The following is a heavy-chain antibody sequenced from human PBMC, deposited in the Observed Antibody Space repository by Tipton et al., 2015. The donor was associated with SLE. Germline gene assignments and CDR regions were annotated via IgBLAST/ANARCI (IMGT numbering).Heavy chain of an antibody. V-gene: IGHV4-34*01. J-gene: IGHJ4*02. CDR1: GGSFSGYY. Sequence: TLSLTCAVYGGSFSGYYWSWIRQPPGKGLEWIGEINHSGSTNYNPSLKSRVTISVDTSKNQFSLKLSSVTAADTAVYYCARRCQFPLVRWGQGTLVPVPS. CDR3: ARRCQFPLVR. D-gene: IGHD3-10*01. CDR2: INHSGST.